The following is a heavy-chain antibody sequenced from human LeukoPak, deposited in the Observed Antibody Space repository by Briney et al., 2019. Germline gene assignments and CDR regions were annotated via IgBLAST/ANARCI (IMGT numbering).Heavy chain of an antibody. CDR2: MYHSGST. V-gene: IGHV4-61*01. Sequence: SETLSLTCTVSGVSISSSSYYWSWIRQPPGKGLEWIGYMYHSGSTNYNPSLKSRVTISVDTSKNQFSLKLSSVTAADTAVYYCARGDYYGSAPYGMDVWGQGTTVTVSS. J-gene: IGHJ6*02. D-gene: IGHD3-10*01. CDR3: ARGDYYGSAPYGMDV. CDR1: GVSISSSSYY.